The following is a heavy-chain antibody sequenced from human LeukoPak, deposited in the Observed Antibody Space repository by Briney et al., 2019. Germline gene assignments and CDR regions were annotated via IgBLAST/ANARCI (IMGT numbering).Heavy chain of an antibody. Sequence: SETLSLTCTVSGGSISSSSYYWGWIRQPPGKGLEWIGSIYYSGSTYYNPSLKSRVTISVDTSKNQFSLKLSSVTAADTAVYYCARQKSKDYFDYWGQGTLVTVSS. J-gene: IGHJ4*02. CDR2: IYYSGST. CDR1: GGSISSSSYY. D-gene: IGHD4-11*01. CDR3: ARQKSKDYFDY. V-gene: IGHV4-39*01.